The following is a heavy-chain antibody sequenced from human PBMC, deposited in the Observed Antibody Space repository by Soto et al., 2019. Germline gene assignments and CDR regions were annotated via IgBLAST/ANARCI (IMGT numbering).Heavy chain of an antibody. CDR3: ARGRGWLHSLGTFDY. CDR2: IYYSGST. J-gene: IGHJ4*02. CDR1: GGSISSGDYY. Sequence: SETLSLTCTVSGGSISSGDYYWSWIRQPPGKGLEWIGYIYYSGSTYYNPSLKSRVTISVDTSKNQFSLKLSSVTAADTAVYYCARGRGWLHSLGTFDYWGQGTLVTVSS. D-gene: IGHD3-10*01. V-gene: IGHV4-30-4*01.